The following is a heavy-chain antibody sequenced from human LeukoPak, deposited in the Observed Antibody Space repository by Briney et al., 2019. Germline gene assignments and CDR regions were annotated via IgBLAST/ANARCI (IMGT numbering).Heavy chain of an antibody. Sequence: AGGSLRLSCAASGFTFSSYNMNWVRQAPGKGLEGVTYISSSSRYIYYADSVKGRFTISRDNAKKSLYLQMNSLRVEDTAVYYCARSELGYNYYYMDVWGKGTTVTVSS. CDR2: ISSSSRYI. D-gene: IGHD3-10*01. CDR1: GFTFSSYN. CDR3: ARSELGYNYYYMDV. V-gene: IGHV3-21*01. J-gene: IGHJ6*03.